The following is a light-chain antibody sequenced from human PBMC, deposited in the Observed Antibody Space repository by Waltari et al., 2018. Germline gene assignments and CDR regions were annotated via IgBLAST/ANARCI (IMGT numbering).Light chain of an antibody. V-gene: IGKV3-15*01. Sequence: IVMTQSPATLSVSPGEGATLSCRASQSINSNVAWFQQKPGQSPRLLIYEASTRATSVPARFSGIGSGTDFTLTISSLQSEDSATYYCQQYNNGPPETFGQGTKVEIK. J-gene: IGKJ1*01. CDR1: QSINSN. CDR3: QQYNNGPPET. CDR2: EAS.